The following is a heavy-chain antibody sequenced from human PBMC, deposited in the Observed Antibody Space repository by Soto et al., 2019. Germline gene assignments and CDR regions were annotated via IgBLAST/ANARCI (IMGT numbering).Heavy chain of an antibody. D-gene: IGHD3-22*01. CDR2: IYPGDSDT. CDR3: GRLDSSYYFDY. CDR1: GYRFTSFW. V-gene: IGHV5-51*01. J-gene: IGHJ4*02. Sequence: PVESLKLSCKASGYRFTSFWIGWVRQMPGKGLEWIGIIYPGDSDTTYSPSFQGQVTISADKSISTAYLQWNSLKASDSAMYYCGRLDSSYYFDYWGQGTLVTVSS.